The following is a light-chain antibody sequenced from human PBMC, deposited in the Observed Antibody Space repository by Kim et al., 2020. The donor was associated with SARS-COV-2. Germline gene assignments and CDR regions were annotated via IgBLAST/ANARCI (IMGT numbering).Light chain of an antibody. J-gene: IGKJ4*01. CDR2: SAS. Sequence: ASVGDRVTITWRASQSISSRLAWYQQKPGNAPKLLIYSASSLQTGVSSRFSASGSGTDFTLTISSLQPEDFATYYCQQANSFPLTFGGGTKVDIK. CDR3: QQANSFPLT. V-gene: IGKV1-12*01. CDR1: QSISSR.